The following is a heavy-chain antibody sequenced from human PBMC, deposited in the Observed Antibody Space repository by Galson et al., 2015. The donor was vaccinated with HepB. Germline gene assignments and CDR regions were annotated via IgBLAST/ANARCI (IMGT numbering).Heavy chain of an antibody. CDR1: GFNFNNYG. D-gene: IGHD2-15*01. Sequence: SLRLSCATSGFNFNNYGMHWVRQAPGKGLEWVAFIRYDGSIEYYADSVKGRFTISRDNSKTTLYLQMNSLRPEDTAVYYCAKDGAAYCSGGSCYSPDYWGQGTLVTVSS. CDR2: IRYDGSIE. J-gene: IGHJ4*02. CDR3: AKDGAAYCSGGSCYSPDY. V-gene: IGHV3-30*02.